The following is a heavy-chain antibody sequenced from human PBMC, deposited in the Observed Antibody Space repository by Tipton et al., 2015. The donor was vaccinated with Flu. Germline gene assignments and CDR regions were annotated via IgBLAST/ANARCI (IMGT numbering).Heavy chain of an antibody. CDR1: GGAISSTTYY. Sequence: GLVKPSETLSLSCTVSGGAISSTTYYWDWIRQSPGKGLEWIGTIYYGGSTYYNPSLKSRVTISVDTSKNQFSLKLSSVTAADTAVYYCARDDRVVVVPAAMGFLYGMDVWGQGTTVTVSS. J-gene: IGHJ6*02. CDR2: IYYGGST. D-gene: IGHD2-2*01. CDR3: ARDDRVVVVPAAMGFLYGMDV. V-gene: IGHV4-39*07.